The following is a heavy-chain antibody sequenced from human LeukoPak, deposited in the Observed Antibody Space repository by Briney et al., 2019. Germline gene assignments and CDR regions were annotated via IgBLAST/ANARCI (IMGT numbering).Heavy chain of an antibody. CDR1: GFTVSSNY. Sequence: PGGSLRLSCAASGFTVSSNYMSWVRQAPGKGLEWVSVIYSGGSTYYADSVKGRFTISRDNSKNTLYLQMNSLRAEDTAVYYCARGHHNNYYDSSGFDYWGQGTLVTVSS. J-gene: IGHJ4*02. CDR2: IYSGGST. V-gene: IGHV3-66*01. CDR3: ARGHHNNYYDSSGFDY. D-gene: IGHD3-22*01.